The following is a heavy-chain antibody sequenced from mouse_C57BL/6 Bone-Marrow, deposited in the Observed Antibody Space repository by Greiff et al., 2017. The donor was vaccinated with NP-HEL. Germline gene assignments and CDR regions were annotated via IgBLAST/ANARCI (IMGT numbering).Heavy chain of an antibody. CDR2: ISGGGGNT. V-gene: IGHV5-9*04. CDR1: GFTFSSYT. Sequence: DVHLVESGGGLVKPGGSLKLSCAASGFTFSSYTMSWVRQTPEKRLEWVATISGGGGNTDYLDSVKGRFTISRDNAKNTLYLQMRHLKSEDTAMYYCAREGDYWGQGTSVTVSS. J-gene: IGHJ4*01. CDR3: AREGDY.